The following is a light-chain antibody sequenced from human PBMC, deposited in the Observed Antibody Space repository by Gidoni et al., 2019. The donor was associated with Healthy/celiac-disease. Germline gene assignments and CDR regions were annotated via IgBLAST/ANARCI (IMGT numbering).Light chain of an antibody. CDR2: AAA. V-gene: IGKV1-9*01. CDR1: QGISSY. Sequence: DIQLTQSPSFLSASVGDRVTITCRASQGISSYSAWCQQKPGKAPKLLIYAAATLQSGVPSRFSGSGSGTEFTLTISSLQPEDFATYYCQQLNSYPRGFTFGPGTKVDIK. J-gene: IGKJ3*01. CDR3: QQLNSYPRGFT.